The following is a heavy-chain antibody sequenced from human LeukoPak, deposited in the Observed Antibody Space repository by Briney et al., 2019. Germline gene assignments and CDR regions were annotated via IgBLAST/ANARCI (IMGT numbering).Heavy chain of an antibody. CDR3: ARDRGIAVADQYYFDY. CDR2: IIPIFGTA. D-gene: IGHD6-19*01. Sequence: SVKVSCKASGGTFSSYAISWVRQAPGQGLEWMGGIIPIFGTANYAQKFQGRVTITADESTSTAYMELSSLRSEDTAVYYCARDRGIAVADQYYFDYWGQGTLVTVSS. J-gene: IGHJ4*02. V-gene: IGHV1-69*01. CDR1: GGTFSSYA.